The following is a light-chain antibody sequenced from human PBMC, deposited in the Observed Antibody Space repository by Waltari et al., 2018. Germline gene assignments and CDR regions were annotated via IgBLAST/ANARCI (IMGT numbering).Light chain of an antibody. V-gene: IGKV3-20*01. CDR2: GTF. J-gene: IGKJ4*01. Sequence: EIVLTQSPGTLSLSPGEGATLSCRTSQTIRTTYLAWYQQKPGQAPTLLIYGTFPRAPGMPDRFTGSGSGTDFSLTISSLEPEDFATYYCQQYDISPLTFGGGTKVEIK. CDR3: QQYDISPLT. CDR1: QTIRTTY.